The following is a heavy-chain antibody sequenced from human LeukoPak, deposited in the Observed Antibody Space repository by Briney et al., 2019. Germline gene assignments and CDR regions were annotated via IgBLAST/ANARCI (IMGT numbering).Heavy chain of an antibody. CDR3: ARDRSSTAAPSLSY. Sequence: PGGSLRLSCAASGFTFSSYGMNWVRQAPGKGLEWVAYISSRGNTIYYADSVKGRYTISRDNGKNSLYLQMNSLRHGDTAVYYCARDRSSTAAPSLSYWGQGTLVTVSS. CDR2: ISSRGNTI. D-gene: IGHD6-13*01. J-gene: IGHJ4*02. CDR1: GFTFSSYG. V-gene: IGHV3-48*02.